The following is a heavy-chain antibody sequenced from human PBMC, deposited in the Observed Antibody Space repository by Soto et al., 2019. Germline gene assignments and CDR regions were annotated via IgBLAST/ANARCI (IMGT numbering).Heavy chain of an antibody. Sequence: PGGSLRLSCAASGFTFSSYARSWVRQGPGKGLEWVSATSGRGGSTYYADSVKGRFTISRDNSRNTVYLQMNNLRADDTAVYYCAKGSVVVAAKFDSWGQGTLVTVSS. CDR1: GFTFSSYA. CDR3: AKGSVVVAAKFDS. D-gene: IGHD2-21*02. J-gene: IGHJ4*02. V-gene: IGHV3-23*01. CDR2: TSGRGGST.